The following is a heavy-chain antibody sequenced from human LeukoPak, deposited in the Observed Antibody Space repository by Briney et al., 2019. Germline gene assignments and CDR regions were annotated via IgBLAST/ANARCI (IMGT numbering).Heavy chain of an antibody. J-gene: IGHJ4*02. D-gene: IGHD4-17*01. CDR2: IDPRDSYT. CDR1: GYSFTNYW. Sequence: GESLKISCKASGYSFTNYWISWVRQMPGKGLEWMGRIDPRDSYTKYSPSFEGHVTISVDKSISSAFLQWISLKASDSAMYYCATGASKVTTDFANYWGQGTQVAVSS. CDR3: ATGASKVTTDFANY. V-gene: IGHV5-10-1*01.